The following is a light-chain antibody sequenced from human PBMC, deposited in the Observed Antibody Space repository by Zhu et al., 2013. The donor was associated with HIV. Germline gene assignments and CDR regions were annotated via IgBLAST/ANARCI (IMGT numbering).Light chain of an antibody. V-gene: IGLV1-51*01. CDR3: QAWDINTMV. CDR1: TSNIGNNY. CDR2: DDN. Sequence: QSVLTQPPSVSAAPGQKVTISCSGSTSNIGNNYVSWYQQFPGTAPKLLIYDDNKRPSGIPERFSGSNSGNTATLTISETQPMDEADFYCQAWDINTMVFGGGTKLTVL. J-gene: IGLJ2*01.